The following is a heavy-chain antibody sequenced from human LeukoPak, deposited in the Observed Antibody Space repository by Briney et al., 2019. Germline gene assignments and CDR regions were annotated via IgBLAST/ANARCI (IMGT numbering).Heavy chain of an antibody. CDR1: GFTFSSYA. CDR2: ISGSGGST. V-gene: IGHV3-23*01. D-gene: IGHD6-19*01. J-gene: IGHJ4*02. CDR3: ARIAVAGIDY. Sequence: GGSLRLSCAASGFTFSSYAMSWVRQAPGKGLEWVSAISGSGGSTYYADSVKGRFTISRDNAKNSLYLQMNSLRAEDSAVYYCARIAVAGIDYWGQGTLVTVSS.